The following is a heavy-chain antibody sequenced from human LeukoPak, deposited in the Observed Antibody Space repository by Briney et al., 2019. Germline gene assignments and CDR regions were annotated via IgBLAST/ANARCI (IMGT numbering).Heavy chain of an antibody. CDR3: AKDGEQWSYYFDY. J-gene: IGHJ4*02. CDR1: GFPFGSYA. Sequence: PGGSLRLSCEASGFPFGSYAMSWVRQAPGKGLEWVSAISGSGGSTYYADSVKGRFTISRDNSKNTLYLQMNSLRAEDTAVYYCAKDGEQWSYYFDYWGQGTLVTVSS. D-gene: IGHD5-18*01. CDR2: ISGSGGST. V-gene: IGHV3-23*01.